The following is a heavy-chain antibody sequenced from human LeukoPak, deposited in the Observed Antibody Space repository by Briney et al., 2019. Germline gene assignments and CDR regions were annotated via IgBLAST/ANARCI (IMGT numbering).Heavy chain of an antibody. Sequence: QAGGSLRLSCAASGFTFSSYVMHWVRQAPGKGLEWVAIISYDGSNEYYADSVKGRFTISRDNSKNTLYLQMNSLRAADTAVYYCAGYHCSSTSCYLADPWGQGTLVTVSS. J-gene: IGHJ5*02. D-gene: IGHD2-2*01. CDR2: ISYDGSNE. CDR1: GFTFSSYV. V-gene: IGHV3-30*04. CDR3: AGYHCSSTSCYLADP.